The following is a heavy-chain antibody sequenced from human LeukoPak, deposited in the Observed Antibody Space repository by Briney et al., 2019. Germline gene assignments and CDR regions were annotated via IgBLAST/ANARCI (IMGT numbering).Heavy chain of an antibody. CDR2: ITSKAYGGTP. D-gene: IGHD6-19*01. CDR1: GFTFGDYA. V-gene: IGHV3-49*04. J-gene: IGHJ4*02. CDR3: ARRGGWYTDY. Sequence: GRSLRLSCTASGFTFGDYAMTWVRQAPGKGLEWVGFITSKAYGGTPEYAAAVKGRFSISRDDSKSIAYLQMNSLYTEDTAVYFCARRGGWYTDYWGQGTLVTVSS.